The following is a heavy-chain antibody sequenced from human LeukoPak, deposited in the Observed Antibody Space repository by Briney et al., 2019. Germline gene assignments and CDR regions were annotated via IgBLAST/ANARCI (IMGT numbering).Heavy chain of an antibody. CDR2: ISGSSGEI. J-gene: IGHJ4*02. V-gene: IGHV3-23*01. Sequence: GGSLRLSCVASEFAFSSYFMNWVRQAPGKGLEWVSGISGSSGEINYADSVKGRFTISRDNSKNTLYLQMNSLRAGDTARYYCGTYHQTLVPFEIWGQGTLVTVSS. CDR3: GTYHQTLVPFEI. D-gene: IGHD2-2*01. CDR1: EFAFSSYF.